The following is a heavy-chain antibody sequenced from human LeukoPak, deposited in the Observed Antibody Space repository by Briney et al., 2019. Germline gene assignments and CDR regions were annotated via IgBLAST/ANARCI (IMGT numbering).Heavy chain of an antibody. Sequence: ASVKVSCEASGYTLTELSMHWVRQAPGKGLEWMGGFHPEDGETIYAQKFQGRVTMTEDTSTETAYMELSTLRSEDTAVYYCATESPSPRAFDIWGQGTMVTVSS. CDR1: GYTLTELS. V-gene: IGHV1-24*01. CDR2: FHPEDGET. CDR3: ATESPSPRAFDI. J-gene: IGHJ3*02.